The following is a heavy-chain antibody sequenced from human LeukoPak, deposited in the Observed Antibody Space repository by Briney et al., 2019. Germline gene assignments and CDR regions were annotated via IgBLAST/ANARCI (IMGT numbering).Heavy chain of an antibody. D-gene: IGHD1/OR15-1a*01. CDR3: GRIAINANNGMDV. CDR2: ISGSGVTT. V-gene: IGHV3-23*01. CDR1: GFTFSSYA. Sequence: PGGSLRLSCAASGFTFSSYAMSWVRQAPGKGLEWVSAISGSGVTTDYADSVKGRFTISRDNSKNTLYLQMNSLRTEDTTVYYCGRIAINANNGMDVWGQGTTVTVSS. J-gene: IGHJ6*02.